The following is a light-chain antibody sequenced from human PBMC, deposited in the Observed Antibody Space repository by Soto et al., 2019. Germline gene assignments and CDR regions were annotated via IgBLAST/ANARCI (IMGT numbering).Light chain of an antibody. CDR2: AAS. V-gene: IGKV1-39*01. CDR1: QSISSY. Sequence: DIQMTQSPSSLSASVGDRVTITCRASQSISSYLNWYQQKPGKAPKLLIYAASSLQSGVPSRFSGSGSGTDFTLTIISLQPEDFATYYCQQSYSTPITFGQGTRLEI. CDR3: QQSYSTPIT. J-gene: IGKJ5*01.